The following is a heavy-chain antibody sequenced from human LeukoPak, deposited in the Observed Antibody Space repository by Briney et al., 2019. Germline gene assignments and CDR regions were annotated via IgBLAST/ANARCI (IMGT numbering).Heavy chain of an antibody. J-gene: IGHJ4*02. Sequence: GGSLRLSCAASGFTFSSYAMSWVRQAPGKGLEWVAVISYDGNNKYYADSVKGRFTISRDNSKNTLYLQMNSLRVEDTVVYYCARPPPSCSSTSCYQQYWGQGTLVTVSS. V-gene: IGHV3-30*03. CDR1: GFTFSSYA. CDR2: ISYDGNNK. D-gene: IGHD2-2*01. CDR3: ARPPPSCSSTSCYQQY.